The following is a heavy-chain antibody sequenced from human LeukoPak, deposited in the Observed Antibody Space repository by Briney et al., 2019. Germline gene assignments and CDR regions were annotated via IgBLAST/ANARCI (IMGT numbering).Heavy chain of an antibody. CDR2: ISYDGSNK. D-gene: IGHD2-2*01. V-gene: IGHV3-30-3*01. Sequence: GGSLRLSCAASGFTFGSYAMHWVRQAPGKGLEWVAVISYDGSNKYYADSVKGRFTISRDNSKNTLYLQMNSLRAEDTAVYYCARDRGYCSSTSCLNWFDPWGQGTLVTVSS. CDR1: GFTFGSYA. J-gene: IGHJ5*02. CDR3: ARDRGYCSSTSCLNWFDP.